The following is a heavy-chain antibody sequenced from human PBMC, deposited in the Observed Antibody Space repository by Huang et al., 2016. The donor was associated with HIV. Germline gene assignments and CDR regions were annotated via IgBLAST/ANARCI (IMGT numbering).Heavy chain of an antibody. Sequence: VQLVESGGGVVQPGRSLRLACAASGLSFSTYGLHWVRQAPGKGLDWLAVISYDGCNKYYAHSVKGRFTISRDTSENKVYLQMNSLRHEDTAVYYCAKDGADEEWDIDYWGQGTLVTVSS. V-gene: IGHV3-30*18. J-gene: IGHJ4*02. CDR1: GLSFSTYG. CDR2: ISYDGCNK. CDR3: AKDGADEEWDIDY. D-gene: IGHD1-26*01.